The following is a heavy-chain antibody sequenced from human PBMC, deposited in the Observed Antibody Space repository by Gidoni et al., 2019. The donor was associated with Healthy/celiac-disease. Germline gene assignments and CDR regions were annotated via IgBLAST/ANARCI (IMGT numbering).Heavy chain of an antibody. CDR2: INHSGST. Sequence: QVQLQQWGAGLLKPSETLSRTCAVYGGSFSGYYWRWIRQPPGKGLEWIGEINHSGSTNYNPSLKSRVTISVGTSKNQFSLKLSSVTAADTAVYYCARVNYYDSSGCDYWGQGTLVTVSS. CDR3: ARVNYYDSSGCDY. D-gene: IGHD3-22*01. CDR1: GGSFSGYY. J-gene: IGHJ4*02. V-gene: IGHV4-34*01.